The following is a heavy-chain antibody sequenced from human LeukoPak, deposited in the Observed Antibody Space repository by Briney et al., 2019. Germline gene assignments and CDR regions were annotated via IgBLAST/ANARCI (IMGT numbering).Heavy chain of an antibody. Sequence: GGSLRLSCAPSGFTVSTNYMSWVRQAPGKGLEWVSIVYSGDTTYYADSVKGRFTISRDNSKNTLYLQMNSLRAEDTAVYYCARVSDGYNIDWGQGTLVTVSS. V-gene: IGHV3-53*01. D-gene: IGHD5-24*01. CDR2: VYSGDTT. J-gene: IGHJ4*02. CDR3: ARVSDGYNID. CDR1: GFTVSTNY.